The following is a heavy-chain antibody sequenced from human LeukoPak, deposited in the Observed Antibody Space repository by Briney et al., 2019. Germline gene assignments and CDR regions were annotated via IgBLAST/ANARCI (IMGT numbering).Heavy chain of an antibody. D-gene: IGHD3-9*01. V-gene: IGHV4-59*01. CDR2: IYYTGST. J-gene: IGHJ5*02. CDR3: ARGGTYNDILSFDP. CDR1: GGSISYYY. Sequence: SETLSLTCTVSGGSISYYYWTWIRQSPGKGLEWIGQIYYTGSTYYNPSLKRRVPISVDTSRNQFSLNLTSVTAADTAVYYCARGGTYNDILSFDPWGQGTLVTVSS.